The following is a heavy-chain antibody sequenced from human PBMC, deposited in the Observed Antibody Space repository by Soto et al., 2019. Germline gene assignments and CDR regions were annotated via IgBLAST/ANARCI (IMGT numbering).Heavy chain of an antibody. V-gene: IGHV5-51*01. CDR2: IYPGDSDT. Sequence: GESLKISCKGSGYSFTSYWIGWVRQMPGKGLEWMGIIYPGDSDTRYSPSFQGQVTISADKSISTAYLQWSSLKASDTAMYYCARTYYYDSSGYYAARYFQHWGQGTLVTVSS. J-gene: IGHJ1*01. CDR3: ARTYYYDSSGYYAARYFQH. CDR1: GYSFTSYW. D-gene: IGHD3-22*01.